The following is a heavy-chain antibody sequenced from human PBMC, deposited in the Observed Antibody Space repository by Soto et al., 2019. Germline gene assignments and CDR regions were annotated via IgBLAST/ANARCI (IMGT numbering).Heavy chain of an antibody. CDR2: VSGSGGST. CDR3: AKQTPNAGSTV. D-gene: IGHD2-2*01. Sequence: EVKLLESGGGLVQPGGSLRLSCAASGFTFTTYAMNWVRQAPGKGLEWVSTVSGSGGSTYHADSVKGRFTVSRDNSKNTLYLQMNSVRTEDTAVYYCAKQTPNAGSTVWGQGTTVTVSS. J-gene: IGHJ6*02. CDR1: GFTFTTYA. V-gene: IGHV3-23*01.